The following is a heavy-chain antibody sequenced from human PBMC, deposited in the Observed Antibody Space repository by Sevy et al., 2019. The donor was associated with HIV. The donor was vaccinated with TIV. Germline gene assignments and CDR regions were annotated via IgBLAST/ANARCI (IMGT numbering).Heavy chain of an antibody. CDR2: VYDIGRT. D-gene: IGHD3-10*01. CDR1: GGSVTTGY. J-gene: IGHJ5*02. CDR3: ARVRDYGSGSFSPWFGP. V-gene: IGHV4-59*02. Sequence: SETLSLTYTVSGGSVTTGYWSWIRQPPGKGPEWIGYVYDIGRTAYSPSLKSRVTISLDTTKNQFSLQLNSITAADTAVYYCARVRDYGSGSFSPWFGPWGQGTLVTVSS.